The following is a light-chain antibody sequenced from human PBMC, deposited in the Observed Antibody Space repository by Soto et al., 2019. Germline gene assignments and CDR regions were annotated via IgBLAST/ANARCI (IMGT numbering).Light chain of an antibody. CDR1: NSDFGAYKS. CDR2: EVS. V-gene: IGLV2-8*01. J-gene: IGLJ1*01. CDR3: SSYAGSNNLLA. Sequence: SVVKHRPPAARAPGQRVPPSPPRKNSDFGAYKSLSWYQQHPGKAPKLMIYEVSKRPSGVPDRFSGSKSGNTASLTVSGLQAEDEADYYCSSYAGSNNLLAFGSVTNVTVL.